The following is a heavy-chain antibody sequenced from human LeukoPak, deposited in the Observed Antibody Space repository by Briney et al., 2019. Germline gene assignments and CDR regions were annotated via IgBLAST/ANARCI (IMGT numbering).Heavy chain of an antibody. V-gene: IGHV3-74*01. J-gene: IGHJ4*02. CDR3: ARDYYTSGSPNDY. Sequence: GGSLRLSCAASGFTFSSYWMHWVRQAPGKGLVWVSRINSDGSSTNYADSVKGRSTISRDNAKNTLYLQMNSLRAEDTAVYYCARDYYTSGSPNDYWGQGTLVTVSS. CDR2: INSDGSST. CDR1: GFTFSSYW. D-gene: IGHD3-10*01.